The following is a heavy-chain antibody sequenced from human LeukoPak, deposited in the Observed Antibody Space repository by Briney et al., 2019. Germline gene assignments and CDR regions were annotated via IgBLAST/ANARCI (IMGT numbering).Heavy chain of an antibody. J-gene: IGHJ1*01. Sequence: GGSLRLSCAASGFTVSSNSMSWVRQAPGKGLEWVSVIYDGGSTYHTDSVKGRFSFSRDNSKNTVYLQMNSLRAEDTAVYYCARALKYDSDSANEYYEYFQHRGQGTLVTVSS. CDR2: IYDGGST. CDR3: ARALKYDSDSANEYYEYFQH. CDR1: GFTVSSNS. V-gene: IGHV3-66*01. D-gene: IGHD3-22*01.